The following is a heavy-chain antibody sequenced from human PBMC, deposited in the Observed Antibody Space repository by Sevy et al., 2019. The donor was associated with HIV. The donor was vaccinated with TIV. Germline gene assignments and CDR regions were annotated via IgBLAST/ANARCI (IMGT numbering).Heavy chain of an antibody. V-gene: IGHV1-3*01. CDR2: INAGNGNT. J-gene: IGHJ4*02. CDR1: GYTFTSYA. Sequence: ASVKVSCKASGYTFTSYAMHWVRQAPGQRLEWMGWINAGNGNTKYSQKFQGRVTITRDTSANTAYMELSSLRSEDTAVYYCARGGREYYYDSSGYYYGRSVFDYWGQGTLVTVSS. CDR3: ARGGREYYYDSSGYYYGRSVFDY. D-gene: IGHD3-22*01.